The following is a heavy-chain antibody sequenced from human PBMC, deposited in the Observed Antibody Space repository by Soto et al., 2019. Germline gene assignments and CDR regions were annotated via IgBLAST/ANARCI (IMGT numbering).Heavy chain of an antibody. Sequence: SETLSLTCTVSGGSISSGDYYWSWIRQPPGKGLEWIGYIYYSGSTYYNPSLKSRVTISVDTSKNQFSLKLSSVTAADTAAYYCARGDFLAALHGMDVWGQGTTVTVSS. J-gene: IGHJ6*02. V-gene: IGHV4-30-4*01. CDR3: ARGDFLAALHGMDV. CDR1: GGSISSGDYY. CDR2: IYYSGST. D-gene: IGHD6-6*01.